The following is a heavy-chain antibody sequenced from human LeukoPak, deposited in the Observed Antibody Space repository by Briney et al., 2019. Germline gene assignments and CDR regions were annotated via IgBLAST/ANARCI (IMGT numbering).Heavy chain of an antibody. CDR3: ARSRSSGYYAKPFDY. J-gene: IGHJ4*02. Sequence: GGSLRLSCAASGSTFSSYAMHWVRQAPGKGLEWVAVISYDGSNKYYADSVKGRFTISRDNSKNTLYLQMNSLRPEDTAVYFCARSRSSGYYAKPFDYWGQGTLVTVSS. V-gene: IGHV3-30-3*01. D-gene: IGHD3-3*01. CDR1: GSTFSSYA. CDR2: ISYDGSNK.